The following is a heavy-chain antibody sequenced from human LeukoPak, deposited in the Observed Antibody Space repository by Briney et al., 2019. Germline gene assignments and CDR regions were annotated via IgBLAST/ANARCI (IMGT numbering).Heavy chain of an antibody. J-gene: IGHJ4*02. D-gene: IGHD2-21*02. CDR3: ARGDWGSAVGLDY. V-gene: IGHV3-48*03. CDR1: GFTFSSYE. Sequence: PGGSLRLSCAASGFTFSSYEMNWVRQAPGKGLEWVSYISSSGATTFYADSVKGRFTISRENAKNSLYLEMNSLRAEGTAVYFCARGDWGSAVGLDYWGQGALVTVSS. CDR2: ISSSGATT.